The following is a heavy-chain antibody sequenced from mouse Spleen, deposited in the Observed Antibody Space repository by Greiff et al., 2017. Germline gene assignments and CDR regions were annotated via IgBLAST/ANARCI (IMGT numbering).Heavy chain of an antibody. Sequence: EVQLQQSGAELVRPGASVKLSCTASGFNIKDDYMHWVKQRPEQGLEWIGWIDPENGDTEYASQFQGKATITADSSSNTAYLQLSSLTSEDTAVYYCTTWRYYRYFDYWGQGTTLTVSS. V-gene: IGHV14-4*01. J-gene: IGHJ2*01. CDR1: GFNIKDDY. CDR3: TTWRYYRYFDY. CDR2: IDPENGDT. D-gene: IGHD2-14*01.